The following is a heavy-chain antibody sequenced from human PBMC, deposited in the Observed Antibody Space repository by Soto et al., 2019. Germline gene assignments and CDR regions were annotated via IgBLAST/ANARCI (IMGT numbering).Heavy chain of an antibody. CDR1: GFTFSSYG. CDR3: AKDLSPYCSGCSCYTNFDY. Sequence: QVQLVESGGGVVQPGRALRLSCAASGFTFSSYGMHWVRQAPGKGLEWVAVISYDGSNKYYADSVKGRFTISRDNSQNTLYLQMNSLRAEDTAVYYCAKDLSPYCSGCSCYTNFDYCGQGTLVTVSS. D-gene: IGHD2-15*01. V-gene: IGHV3-30*18. CDR2: ISYDGSNK. J-gene: IGHJ4*02.